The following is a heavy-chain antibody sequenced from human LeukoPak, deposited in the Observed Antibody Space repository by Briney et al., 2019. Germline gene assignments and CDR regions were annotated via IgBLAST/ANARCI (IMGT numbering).Heavy chain of an antibody. CDR2: INPNSGGT. Sequence: SVKVSCKASEYTFTDYFMHWVGQAPGQGLEWMGWINPNSGGTNFAQKFQGRVTLTRDTSISSAYMELSRVTSDDTAVYYCAAARLTGYHFAIYWGEGTLVTVSS. V-gene: IGHV1-2*02. CDR3: AAARLTGYHFAIY. D-gene: IGHD3-9*01. CDR1: EYTFTDYF. J-gene: IGHJ4*02.